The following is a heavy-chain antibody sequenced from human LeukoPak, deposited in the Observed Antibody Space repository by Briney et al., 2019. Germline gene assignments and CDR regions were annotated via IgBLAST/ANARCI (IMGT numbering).Heavy chain of an antibody. D-gene: IGHD3-10*01. CDR1: GGSISSGGYS. CDR3: ARDRLAMVRGVIPKEAWGWFDP. Sequence: SETLSLTCAVSGGSISSGGYSWSWIRQPAGKGLEWIGRIYTSGSTNYNPSLKSRATISVDTSKNQFSLELSSVTAADTAVYYCARDRLAMVRGVIPKEAWGWFDPWGQGTLVTVSS. J-gene: IGHJ5*02. V-gene: IGHV4-61*02. CDR2: IYTSGST.